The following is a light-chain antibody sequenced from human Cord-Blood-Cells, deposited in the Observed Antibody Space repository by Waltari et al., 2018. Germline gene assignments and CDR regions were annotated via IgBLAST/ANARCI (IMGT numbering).Light chain of an antibody. CDR3: QSYDSSLSGSV. V-gene: IGLV1-40*01. Sequence: QSVLTQPPSVSGAPWQRVTISCTGSSSNIGAGDDVHWYQQLPGTAPKLQLFGTRGRPSGVLVVFCGSNAGTATSLAITGLRAEDEADYDCQSYDSSLSGSVFGGGTKLTVL. J-gene: IGLJ2*01. CDR1: SSNIGAGDD. CDR2: GTR.